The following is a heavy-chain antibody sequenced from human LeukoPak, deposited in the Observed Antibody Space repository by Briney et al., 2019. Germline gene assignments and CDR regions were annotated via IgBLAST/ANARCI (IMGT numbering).Heavy chain of an antibody. CDR3: ARSSGGGIQLWLRSGFSRFDP. D-gene: IGHD5-18*01. CDR2: IYYSGST. V-gene: IGHV4-31*03. J-gene: IGHJ5*02. Sequence: MPSETLSLTCTVSGGSISSSSYYWGWIRQPPGKGLEWIGYIYYSGSTYYNPSLKSRVTISVDTSKNQFSLKLSSVTAADTAVYYCARSSGGGIQLWLRSGFSRFDPWGQGTLVTVSS. CDR1: GGSISSSSYY.